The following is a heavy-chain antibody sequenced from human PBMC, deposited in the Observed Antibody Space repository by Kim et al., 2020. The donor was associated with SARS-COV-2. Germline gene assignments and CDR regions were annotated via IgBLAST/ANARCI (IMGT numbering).Heavy chain of an antibody. V-gene: IGHV4-34*01. CDR1: GGSFSGYY. J-gene: IGHJ4*02. CDR3: ARGRFWEGWFAPFDY. Sequence: SETLSLTCAVYGGSFSGYYWSWIRQPPGKGLEWIGEINHSGSTNYNPSLKSRVTISVDTSKNQFSLKLSSVTAADTAVYYCARGRFWEGWFAPFDYWGQGTLVTVSS. CDR2: INHSGST. D-gene: IGHD1-26*01.